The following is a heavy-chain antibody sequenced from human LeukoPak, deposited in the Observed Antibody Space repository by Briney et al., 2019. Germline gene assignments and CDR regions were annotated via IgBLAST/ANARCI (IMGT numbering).Heavy chain of an antibody. D-gene: IGHD4/OR15-4a*01. CDR3: ARDVDYANPRHDY. Sequence: GGSLRLSCAASGFTFSSYWMSWVRQAPGKGLEWVANIKQDGSEKYYVDSVKGRFTISRDNAKNSVYLQMNSLRAEDTAVYYCARDVDYANPRHDYWGQGTLVTVSS. J-gene: IGHJ4*02. V-gene: IGHV3-7*01. CDR1: GFTFSSYW. CDR2: IKQDGSEK.